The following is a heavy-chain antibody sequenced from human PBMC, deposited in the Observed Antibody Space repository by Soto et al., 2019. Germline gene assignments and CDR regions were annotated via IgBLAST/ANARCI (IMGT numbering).Heavy chain of an antibody. V-gene: IGHV1-69*13. D-gene: IGHD6-13*01. CDR1: GGTFSSYA. CDR2: VIPIFCTA. CDR3: AIGAPAAAGTQHYYYGMDV. Sequence: GGPVEVSCKASGGTFSSYAISWVRQAPGQGLEWEGGVIPIFCTANYAKKFQGRVTITPGESTSTAHMELSSRRSEDTAVYYCAIGAPAAAGTQHYYYGMDVWCKGTMVTV. J-gene: IGHJ6*04.